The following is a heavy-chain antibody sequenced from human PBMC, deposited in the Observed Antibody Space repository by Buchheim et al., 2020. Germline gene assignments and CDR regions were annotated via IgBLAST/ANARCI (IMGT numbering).Heavy chain of an antibody. CDR3: VGRTPYYGMDV. Sequence: QVQLQQWGAGLLKPSETLSLTCAVYGASFSGHYWSWIRQPPGKGLEWIGEINHSGSTSYNPSLKSRVTISVDTSKNQFSLTLSSVTAADTAIYYCVGRTPYYGMDVWGQGTT. J-gene: IGHJ6*02. V-gene: IGHV4-34*01. CDR2: INHSGST. CDR1: GASFSGHY. D-gene: IGHD1/OR15-1a*01.